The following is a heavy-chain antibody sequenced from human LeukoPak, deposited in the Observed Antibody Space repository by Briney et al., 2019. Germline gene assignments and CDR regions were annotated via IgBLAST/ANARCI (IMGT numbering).Heavy chain of an antibody. CDR2: IYRGTNGETT. J-gene: IGHJ4*02. V-gene: IGHV3-15*01. Sequence: PGGALRLSCAASGITFSNAWMTWVRQAPGKGLEWVGRIYRGTNGETTDYGAPVKGRFTMSRDYSTNTLYLQMNSLKTEDTAVYYCTPYGSGSCPVWGQGTLVAVSS. CDR1: GITFSNAW. D-gene: IGHD6-19*01. CDR3: TPYGSGSCPV.